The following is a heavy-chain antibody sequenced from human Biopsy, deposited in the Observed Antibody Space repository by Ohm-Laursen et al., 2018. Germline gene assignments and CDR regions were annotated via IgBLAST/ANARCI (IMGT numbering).Heavy chain of an antibody. J-gene: IGHJ6*02. V-gene: IGHV1-69*13. CDR1: GGAFNNYA. D-gene: IGHD6-19*01. Sequence: ASVKVSCKASGGAFNNYAINWVRQAPGHGLEGIGGITPFSDTAGYAERFQGRVTITADVTTTTAYMDLSGLRSEDTAVYYCVAYPSSGFFENNDDFAMDVWGQGTTVIVSS. CDR2: ITPFSDTA. CDR3: VAYPSSGFFENNDDFAMDV.